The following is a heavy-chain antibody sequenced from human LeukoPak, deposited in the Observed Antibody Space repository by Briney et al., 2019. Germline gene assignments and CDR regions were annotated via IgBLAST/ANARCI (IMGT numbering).Heavy chain of an antibody. Sequence: GGSLRLSCAASGLIFSSYAMHWVRQAPGKGLEWVAVLWYDGSNKYYADSVKGRFTISRDNSDNTLYLQMNSLRVEDTAVYYCSRGIDGYDSIVDYWGQGTLVTVSS. CDR3: SRGIDGYDSIVDY. V-gene: IGHV3-33*01. J-gene: IGHJ4*02. CDR1: GLIFSSYA. D-gene: IGHD5-24*01. CDR2: LWYDGSNK.